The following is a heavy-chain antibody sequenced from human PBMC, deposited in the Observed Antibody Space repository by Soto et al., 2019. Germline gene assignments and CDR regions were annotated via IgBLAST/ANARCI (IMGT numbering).Heavy chain of an antibody. CDR2: ISYDGSNK. CDR1: GFTFSDYA. Sequence: PGGSLRLSCAASGFTFSDYAMHWVRQAPGKGLKWVAVISYDGSNKYYADSVKGRFTISRDNSKNTLYLQMSSLRADDTAVYYCARESRPFYDYDGMDVWGRGTTVTACS. J-gene: IGHJ6*02. CDR3: ARESRPFYDYDGMDV. V-gene: IGHV3-30-3*01.